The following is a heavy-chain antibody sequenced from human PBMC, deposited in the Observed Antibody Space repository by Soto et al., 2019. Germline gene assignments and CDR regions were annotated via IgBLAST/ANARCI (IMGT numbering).Heavy chain of an antibody. J-gene: IGHJ5*02. D-gene: IGHD5-18*01. CDR1: GGSVSSGDYF. Sequence: PSETLSLTCTVSGGSVSSGDYFWSWIRQPPGKGLEWIGYIYYSGSTNYNASLKSRVSISLDTSKNQFSLKLSSVTAADTAVYYCARIPVDPVMINWFDPWGQGTLVTVSS. CDR3: ARIPVDPVMINWFDP. V-gene: IGHV4-61*08. CDR2: IYYSGST.